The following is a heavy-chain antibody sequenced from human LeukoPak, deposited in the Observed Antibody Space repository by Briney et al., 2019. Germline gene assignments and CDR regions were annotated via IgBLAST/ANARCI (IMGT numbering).Heavy chain of an antibody. CDR1: GFTFGDYA. D-gene: IGHD3-9*01. CDR3: TRGPWYFDWLSTY. CDR2: IRSKAYGGTT. J-gene: IGHJ4*02. Sequence: GRSLRLSCTAAGFTFGDYAMSSVRQAPGKGLEWVGFIRSKAYGGTTESAASVKGRFTISRDDSKSIAYLQMNSLKTEYTAVYYCTRGPWYFDWLSTYWGQGTLVTVSS. V-gene: IGHV3-49*04.